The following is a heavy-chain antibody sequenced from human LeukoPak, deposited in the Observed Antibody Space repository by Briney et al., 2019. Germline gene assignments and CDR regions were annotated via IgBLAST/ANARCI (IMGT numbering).Heavy chain of an antibody. Sequence: PGGSLRLSCAASGFTFSSYGMHWVRQAPGKGLEWVAVIWYDGSNKYYADSVKGRFTISRDNSKNTLYLQMNSLRAEDTAVYYCARDGYYYDSSGYYYGIPDYWGQGTLVTVSS. D-gene: IGHD3-22*01. CDR2: IWYDGSNK. V-gene: IGHV3-33*01. CDR3: ARDGYYYDSSGYYYGIPDY. J-gene: IGHJ4*02. CDR1: GFTFSSYG.